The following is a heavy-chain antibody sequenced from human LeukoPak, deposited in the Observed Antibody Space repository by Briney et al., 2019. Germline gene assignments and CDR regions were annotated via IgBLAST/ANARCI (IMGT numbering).Heavy chain of an antibody. CDR1: GFTVSSNY. Sequence: GGSLRLSCAASGFTVSSNYMSWVRQAPGKGLEWVSVIYSGGSTYHADSVKGRFTISRDNSKNTLYLQMNSLRAEDTAVYYCAYGDYYDSSGYYSSYWGQGTLVTVSS. D-gene: IGHD3-22*01. CDR3: AYGDYYDSSGYYSSY. J-gene: IGHJ4*02. CDR2: IYSGGST. V-gene: IGHV3-53*01.